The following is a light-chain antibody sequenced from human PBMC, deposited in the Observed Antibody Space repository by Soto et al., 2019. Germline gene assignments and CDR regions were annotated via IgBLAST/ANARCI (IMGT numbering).Light chain of an antibody. Sequence: EIVLTQSPATLSLSPGERATLSCRASQSVXSYLAWYQQKPGQAPRLLIYDASNRATGIPARFSGSGSGTDFTLTISSLEPEDFAGYYCQQRSNWPPLTFGGGTKVEIK. CDR1: QSVXSY. J-gene: IGKJ4*01. V-gene: IGKV3-11*01. CDR3: QQRSNWPPLT. CDR2: DAS.